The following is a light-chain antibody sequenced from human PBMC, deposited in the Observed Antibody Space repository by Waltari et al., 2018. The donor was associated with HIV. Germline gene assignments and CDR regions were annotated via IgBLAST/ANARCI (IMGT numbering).Light chain of an antibody. Sequence: DIQMTQSPSSLSASVGDRVTITCRASQGISNWLAWYQQKPGKTPKLLIYRASNLETGVPSRFSGSGSGTDFTLTISSLQPEDIATYYCQQHDNSPRTFGQGTKVEIK. V-gene: IGKV1-33*01. CDR2: RAS. CDR3: QQHDNSPRT. CDR1: QGISNW. J-gene: IGKJ1*01.